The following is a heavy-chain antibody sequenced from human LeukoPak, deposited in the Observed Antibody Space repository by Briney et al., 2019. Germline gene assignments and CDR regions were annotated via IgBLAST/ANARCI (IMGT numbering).Heavy chain of an antibody. D-gene: IGHD3-10*01. CDR2: INHSGST. J-gene: IGHJ6*02. V-gene: IGHV4-34*01. CDR3: ARENRRNYGSGSYYNWRGYYYGMDV. CDR1: GGSFSGYY. Sequence: PSETLSLTSAVYGGSFSGYYWSWIPQPPGKGLEWIGEINHSGSTNYNPSLKSRVTISVDTSKNQFSLKLSSVTAADTAVYYCARENRRNYGSGSYYNWRGYYYGMDVWGQGTTVTVSS.